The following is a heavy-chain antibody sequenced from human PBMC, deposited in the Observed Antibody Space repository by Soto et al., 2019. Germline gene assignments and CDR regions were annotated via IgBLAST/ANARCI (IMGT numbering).Heavy chain of an antibody. Sequence: GGSLRLSCAASGFTFSSYGMHWVRQAPGKGLEWVAVISYDEINKYYADSVKGRFTISRDNSKNTLYLQMNSLGPEDTALYYCAKGVVVTATYFHHWGQGTLVTVSS. CDR3: AKGVVVTATYFHH. J-gene: IGHJ1*01. CDR2: ISYDEINK. V-gene: IGHV3-30*18. CDR1: GFTFSSYG. D-gene: IGHD2-21*02.